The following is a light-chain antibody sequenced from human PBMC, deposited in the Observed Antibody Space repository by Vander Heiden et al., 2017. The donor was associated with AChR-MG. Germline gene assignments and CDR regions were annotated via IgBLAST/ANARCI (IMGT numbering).Light chain of an antibody. V-gene: IGLV1-47*01. Sequence: QSVLTQPPSASGPPGQRVTISCSGRSSNIGSNYVYWYQHLTGTAPILLIYRNNQRPAGVPDRFSGSRSGTSASLGISGLRSEDEADYYCAAWDNSRSGLFGGGTKLTVL. CDR1: SSNIGSNY. CDR2: RNN. CDR3: AAWDNSRSGL. J-gene: IGLJ2*01.